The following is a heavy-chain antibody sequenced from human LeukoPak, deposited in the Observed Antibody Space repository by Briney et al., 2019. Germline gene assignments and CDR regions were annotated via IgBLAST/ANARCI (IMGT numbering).Heavy chain of an antibody. CDR1: GFTLSSYT. D-gene: IGHD5-18*01. CDR3: ARDFGALVDASMGYVGRFDP. J-gene: IGHJ5*02. Sequence: GGSLRLSCAASGFTLSSYTKAWVRQAPGQGLEWVSFVSRNSNYISYADSVKGRFTSSRDSATAPVHLQMNSLRSEDTALYFWARDFGALVDASMGYVGRFDPSGEGTLVTASS. V-gene: IGHV3-21*04. CDR2: VSRNSNYI.